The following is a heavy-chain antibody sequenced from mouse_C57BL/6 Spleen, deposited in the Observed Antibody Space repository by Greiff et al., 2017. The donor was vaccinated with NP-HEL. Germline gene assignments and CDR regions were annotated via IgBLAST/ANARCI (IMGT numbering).Heavy chain of an antibody. CDR1: GFTLTDDY. D-gene: IGHD3-2*02. CDR2: IDPEYGDT. V-gene: IGHV14-4*01. J-gene: IGHJ3*01. Sequence: EVQLQESGAELVRPGASVKLSCTASGFTLTDDYMHCVKQRPGQGLAWIGWIDPEYGDTDYASKFQGTATLTADPSSNTAYLQISSLTYEDTAVYYCTQTAQATAWFAYWGQGTLVTVSA. CDR3: TQTAQATAWFAY.